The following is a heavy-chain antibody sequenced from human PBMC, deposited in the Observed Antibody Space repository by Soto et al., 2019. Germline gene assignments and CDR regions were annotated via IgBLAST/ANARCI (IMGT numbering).Heavy chain of an antibody. V-gene: IGHV1-18*01. CDR3: ATVVPAAVAWFGR. CDR2: ISIYSDGT. CDR1: GYTFSNYG. Sequence: QVQLVQSGGEVKRPGASVKVSCKTAGYTFSNYGITWVRQAPGQPLEWLGWISIYSDGTNYAQKFQGRVSMTTDPCTTTDYMELRSLRSADTAVYDWATVVPAAVAWFGRWGQGTLVTVDS. J-gene: IGHJ5*02. D-gene: IGHD2-2*01.